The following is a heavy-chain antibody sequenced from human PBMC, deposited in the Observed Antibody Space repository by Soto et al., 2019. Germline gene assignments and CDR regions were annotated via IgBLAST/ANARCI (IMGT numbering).Heavy chain of an antibody. CDR1: GFRFSGFA. Sequence: QVQLVESGGGVVQPGASLRLSCVASGFRFSGFAMHWVRQAPGKGLEWVAVISFDGSEKFYVDSVKGRFSISRDDFHSTMFLQMDSLRPEDTGVYYCARDLGGYVHLWDKSNYWGQGTLLNVSS. J-gene: IGHJ4*02. CDR3: ARDLGGYVHLWDKSNY. D-gene: IGHD5-12*01. V-gene: IGHV3-30*04. CDR2: ISFDGSEK.